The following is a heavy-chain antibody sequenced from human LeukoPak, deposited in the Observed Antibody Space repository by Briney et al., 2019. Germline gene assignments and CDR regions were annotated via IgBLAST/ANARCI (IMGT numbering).Heavy chain of an antibody. D-gene: IGHD7-27*01. J-gene: IGHJ3*02. V-gene: IGHV3-74*01. CDR1: GLTFSSYW. CDR3: AKGNWGSAFDI. Sequence: GGSLRLSCVASGLTFSSYWMQWVCQDPRKGLVWVSRISGDGRNINYADSVRGRFTISRDNAKNSLYLQMNSLRVEDMALYYCAKGNWGSAFDIWGQGTMVTVSS. CDR2: ISGDGRNI.